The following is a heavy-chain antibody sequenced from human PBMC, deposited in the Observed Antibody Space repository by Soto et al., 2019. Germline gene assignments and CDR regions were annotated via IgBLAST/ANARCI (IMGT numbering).Heavy chain of an antibody. D-gene: IGHD1-7*01. J-gene: IGHJ4*02. CDR2: ITYDGSNK. Sequence: PGGSLRLSCQASGFSFDNYGMDWVRQAPGKGLEWVAVITYDGSNKYYADSVKGRFTISRDNSKNTLSLHLNTLKPEDTAVYYCAKDRVGGTFYSPLGFWGQGTLVTVSS. V-gene: IGHV3-30*18. CDR1: GFSFDNYG. CDR3: AKDRVGGTFYSPLGF.